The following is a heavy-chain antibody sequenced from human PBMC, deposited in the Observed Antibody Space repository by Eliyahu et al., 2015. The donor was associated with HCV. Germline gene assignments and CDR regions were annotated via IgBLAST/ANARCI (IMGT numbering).Heavy chain of an antibody. CDR3: GRSVEYCSGGSCHSGGMAV. V-gene: IGHV6-1*01. CDR1: GDSVSTNXXA. CDR2: TYYTSKWNN. J-gene: IGHJ6*02. D-gene: IGHD2-15*01. Sequence: QVQLQQSGPGLVKPSQTLSLTCAISGDSVSTNXXAWNGIRQSPSRGLEWLGGTYYTSKWNNEYAVSVKSRININPDTSKNQFSLQLNSVTPEDTAVYYCGRSVEYCSGGSCHSGGMAVWGQGTTVTVSS.